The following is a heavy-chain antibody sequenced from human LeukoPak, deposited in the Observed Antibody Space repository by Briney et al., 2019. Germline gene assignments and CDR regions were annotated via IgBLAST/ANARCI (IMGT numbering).Heavy chain of an antibody. CDR1: GGSISSGGYS. J-gene: IGHJ6*04. V-gene: IGHV4-30-2*01. CDR3: ARGLIVVVPAASYYYYGMDV. CDR2: IYHSGST. D-gene: IGHD2-2*01. Sequence: SETLSLTCAVSGGSISSGGYSWSWIRQPPGKGLEWIGYIYHSGSTYYDPSLKSRVTISVDRSKNQFSLKLSSVTAADTAVYYCARGLIVVVPAASYYYYGMDVWGKGTTVTVSS.